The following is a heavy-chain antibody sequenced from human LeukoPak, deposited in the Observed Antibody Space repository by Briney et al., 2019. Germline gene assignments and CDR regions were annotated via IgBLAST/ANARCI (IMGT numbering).Heavy chain of an antibody. CDR3: VKGGQWDLLLA. CDR2: VYSGTN. Sequence: SETLSLTCTVSGGSVAGNYWSWIRQSPEKGPEWIGFVYSGTNNYNPSLRGRVTISEDTSKNQFSLKLTSVTAADTAVYYCVKGGQWDLLLAWGHGTLVSVSA. CDR1: GGSVAGNY. J-gene: IGHJ5*01. D-gene: IGHD1-26*01. V-gene: IGHV4-59*02.